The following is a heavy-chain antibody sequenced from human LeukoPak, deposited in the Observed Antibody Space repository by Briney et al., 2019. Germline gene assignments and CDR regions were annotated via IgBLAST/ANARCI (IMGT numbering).Heavy chain of an antibody. CDR2: INPNSGGT. CDR1: GYTFTGYY. J-gene: IGHJ6*03. CDR3: ARGGVLRYFDWLPSYYYYYYMDV. Sequence: ASVKVSCKASGYTFTGYYMHWVRQAPGQGLEWMGWINPNSGGTNYAQKFQGRVTMTRDTSISTAYMELSRLRSDDTAVYYCARGGVLRYFDWLPSYYYYYYMDVWGKGTTVTISS. D-gene: IGHD3-9*01. V-gene: IGHV1-2*02.